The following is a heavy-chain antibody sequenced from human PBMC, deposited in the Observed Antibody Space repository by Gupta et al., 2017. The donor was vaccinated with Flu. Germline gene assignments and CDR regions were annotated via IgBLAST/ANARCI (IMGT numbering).Heavy chain of an antibody. Sequence: YNFNWVRQAPGKGLEWVSYVSSTSSSTFYADSVKGRFTISRDNAKNSLYLQLNSLRAEDTAVYYCARDRIPTSGMDVWGQGTTVTVSS. J-gene: IGHJ6*02. D-gene: IGHD2-21*01. CDR3: ARDRIPTSGMDV. V-gene: IGHV3-48*01. CDR2: VSSTSSST. CDR1: YN.